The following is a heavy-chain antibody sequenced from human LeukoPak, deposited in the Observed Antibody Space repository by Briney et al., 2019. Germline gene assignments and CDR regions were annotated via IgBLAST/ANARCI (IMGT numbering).Heavy chain of an antibody. CDR2: IYTSGST. Sequence: SETLSLTCTVSGGSISSGSYYWCWIRQRAGKGLEWVGSIYTSGSTNYNPSLKNRVTISVDTSKNQFSLKLSSVTAADTAVYYCASWTGDYAAFDIWGQGTMVTVSS. CDR3: ASWTGDYAAFDI. D-gene: IGHD4-17*01. CDR1: GGSISSGSYY. V-gene: IGHV4-61*02. J-gene: IGHJ3*02.